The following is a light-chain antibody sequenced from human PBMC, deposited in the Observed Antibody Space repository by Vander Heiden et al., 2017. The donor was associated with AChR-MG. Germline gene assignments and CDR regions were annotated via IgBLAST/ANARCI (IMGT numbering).Light chain of an antibody. CDR2: RNN. J-gene: IGLJ3*02. CDR3: AAWDDSLSGPV. Sequence: QSVLTQPPSASGTPGQRVTISCSGSSSNIGSNYVFWYHQLPGTTPKLLIYRNNQRPSGVPARFSGSKSGTSAALAIIGLRPEDEADYYCAAWDDSLSGPVFGGGTKLTVL. V-gene: IGLV1-47*01. CDR1: SSNIGSNY.